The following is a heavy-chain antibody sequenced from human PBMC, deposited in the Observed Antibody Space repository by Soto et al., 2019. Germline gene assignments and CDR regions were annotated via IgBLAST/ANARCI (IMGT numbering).Heavy chain of an antibody. J-gene: IGHJ4*02. CDR1: GYTFTSYG. V-gene: IGHV1-18*01. Sequence: ASVKVSCKASGYTFTSYGISWVRQAPGQGLEWMGWISAYNGNTNYAQELQGRVTMTTDTSTSTAYMGLRSLSSDDTAVYYCARYFCGGDCYPDYWGLGTLVTVSS. D-gene: IGHD2-21*01. CDR2: ISAYNGNT. CDR3: ARYFCGGDCYPDY.